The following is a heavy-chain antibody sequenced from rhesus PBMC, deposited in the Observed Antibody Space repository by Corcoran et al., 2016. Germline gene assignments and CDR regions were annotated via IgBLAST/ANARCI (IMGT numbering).Heavy chain of an antibody. CDR3: ARAAYCSGGVCYWYFDI. D-gene: IGHD2-39*02. J-gene: IGHJ2*01. Sequence: QVQLQESGPGLVKSSETLSLTCAVSGGSISSNYWSWIRQPPGKRLEWIGRLSGSGGSTDYNPSLKSRVTISTDTSKNQFSLKLSSVTAADTAVYYCARAAYCSGGVCYWYFDIWGPGTPITISS. V-gene: IGHV4-173*01. CDR2: LSGSGGST. CDR1: GGSISSNY.